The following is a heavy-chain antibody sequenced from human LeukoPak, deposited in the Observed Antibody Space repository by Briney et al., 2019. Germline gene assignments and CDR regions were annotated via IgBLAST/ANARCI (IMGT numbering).Heavy chain of an antibody. CDR2: IKQDESGK. CDR1: GFTLSSFA. CDR3: ARVYFRSESSYNPFDY. Sequence: GGSLRLSCAASGFTLSSFALHWVRQAPGKGLEWVANIKQDESGKSYVDSVKGRFTISRNSAKKSLYLQMNSLRAEDTAVYYCARVYFRSESSYNPFDYWGRATLVTVSS. V-gene: IGHV3-7*01. J-gene: IGHJ4*02. D-gene: IGHD3-10*01.